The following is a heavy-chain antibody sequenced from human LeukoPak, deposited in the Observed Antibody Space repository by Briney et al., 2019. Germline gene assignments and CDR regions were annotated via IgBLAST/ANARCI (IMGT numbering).Heavy chain of an antibody. CDR1: GYSISSGYY. J-gene: IGHJ4*02. D-gene: IGHD6-19*01. V-gene: IGHV4-38-2*02. Sequence: SETLSLTCTVSGYSISSGYYWGWIRPPPGKGLEWIGSIYHSGSTYYNQSLKSRVTISVDTSKNQFSLNLSSVTAADTAVYYCARASGYSSGWYFDYWGQGTLVTVSS. CDR3: ARASGYSSGWYFDY. CDR2: IYHSGST.